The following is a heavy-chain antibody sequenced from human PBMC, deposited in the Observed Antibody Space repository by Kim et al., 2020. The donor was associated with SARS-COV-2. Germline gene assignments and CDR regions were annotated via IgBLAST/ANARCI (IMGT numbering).Heavy chain of an antibody. CDR1: GFTFSIYS. D-gene: IGHD3-10*01. CDR2: ISTSSSHI. CDR3: AREDGQYGSGTVRGDY. V-gene: IGHV3-21*01. Sequence: GGSLRLSCVASGFTFSIYSMNWVRQAPGEGLEWVSSISTSSSHIYYADSLKGRFTISRDNAKNSLYLQMNSLRVEDTAVYYCAREDGQYGSGTVRGDYWGQGTLVTVSS. J-gene: IGHJ4*02.